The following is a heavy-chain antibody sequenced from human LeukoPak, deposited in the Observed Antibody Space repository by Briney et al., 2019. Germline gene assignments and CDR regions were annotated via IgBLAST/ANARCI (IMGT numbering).Heavy chain of an antibody. CDR2: IKEDGSEK. Sequence: PGGSLRLSCVVSGFTFSSHWMSWVRQAPGKGLEWVANIKEDGSEKYYVDSVKGRFTISRDNAKKSLYLQMNSLRAEDTALYHCARDRGDHIAAAGNDGMDVWGQGTTVTVSS. CDR1: GFTFSSHW. J-gene: IGHJ6*02. V-gene: IGHV3-7*03. D-gene: IGHD6-13*01. CDR3: ARDRGDHIAAAGNDGMDV.